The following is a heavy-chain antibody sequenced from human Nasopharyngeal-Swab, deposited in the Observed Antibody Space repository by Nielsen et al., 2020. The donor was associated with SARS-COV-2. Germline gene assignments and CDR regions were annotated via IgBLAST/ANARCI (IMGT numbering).Heavy chain of an antibody. CDR2: IVVGSGYT. Sequence: SVKVSCKASGFTFTSSAVQWVRQARGQRLEWIGWIVVGSGYTNYAQKFQERVTITRDMSTSTAYMEVSSLRSEDTAVYFCAADLQTTMAHWYFDLWGRGTLVTDSS. CDR3: AADLQTTMAHWYFDL. CDR1: GFTFTSSA. D-gene: IGHD1/OR15-1a*01. J-gene: IGHJ2*01. V-gene: IGHV1-58*01.